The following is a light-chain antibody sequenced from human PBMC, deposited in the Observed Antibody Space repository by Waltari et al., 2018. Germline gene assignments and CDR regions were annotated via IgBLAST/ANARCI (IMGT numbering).Light chain of an antibody. J-gene: IGKJ2*03. CDR1: QRLLHSNGNTY. V-gene: IGKV2D-29*01. CDR2: RVS. Sequence: DIVMTQTPLYLPVTPGEPASISCISSQRLLHSNGNTYLYWFLQKPGQPPRLLIYRVSNRFSGVPDRFSGSGSGTDFTLKISRVEVEDVGVYFCMQALQSPYSFGQGTKVDIK. CDR3: MQALQSPYS.